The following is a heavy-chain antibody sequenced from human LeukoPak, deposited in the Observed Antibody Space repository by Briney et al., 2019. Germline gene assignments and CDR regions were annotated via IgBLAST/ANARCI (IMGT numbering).Heavy chain of an antibody. Sequence: GGSLRLSCAASGFTVSNNYMSWVRQAPGKGLEWVSVIYSGGTSYYADSVKGRFTISRDNSKNTLYLQMNSLRAEDTAVYYCAKDLEDIVVVPAATAYDYWGQGTLVTVSS. CDR1: GFTVSNNY. CDR3: AKDLEDIVVVPAATAYDY. D-gene: IGHD2-2*01. CDR2: IYSGGTS. V-gene: IGHV3-53*05. J-gene: IGHJ4*02.